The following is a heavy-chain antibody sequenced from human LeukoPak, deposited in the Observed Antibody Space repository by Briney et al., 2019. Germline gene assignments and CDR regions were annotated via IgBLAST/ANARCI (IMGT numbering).Heavy chain of an antibody. CDR1: GYTFTSDN. J-gene: IGHJ4*02. Sequence: GASVKVSCKASGYTFTSDNINWVRQATGQGLEWMGWMNPNSGNTGYAQKFQGRVTMTRNTSISTAYMELSSLRSEDTAVYYWARGVSRVRRWPWGRPRGRFDYWGQGTLVTVSS. D-gene: IGHD3-10*01. CDR3: ARGVSRVRRWPWGRPRGRFDY. CDR2: MNPNSGNT. V-gene: IGHV1-8*01.